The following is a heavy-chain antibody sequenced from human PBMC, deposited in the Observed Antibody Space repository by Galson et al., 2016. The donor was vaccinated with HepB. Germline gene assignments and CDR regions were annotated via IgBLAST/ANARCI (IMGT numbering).Heavy chain of an antibody. V-gene: IGHV4-39*01. Sequence: SETLSLTCSVSGDSIASSQHLWGWIRQSPGKGLQWIGNMHYRGTTFYNPSLQSRVTISVDTSNNRFSLRMNAVTTADTGVYFCSRQEGRAIVGWKGHFDAWGQGRLITVSA. D-gene: IGHD2-21*01. CDR1: GDSIASSQHL. J-gene: IGHJ4*02. CDR2: MHYRGTT. CDR3: SRQEGRAIVGWKGHFDA.